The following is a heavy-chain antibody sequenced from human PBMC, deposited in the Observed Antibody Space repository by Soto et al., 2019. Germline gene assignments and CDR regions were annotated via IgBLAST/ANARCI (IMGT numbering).Heavy chain of an antibody. J-gene: IGHJ6*03. CDR3: AKDGVVPVATWGGRYYYYYMGV. Sequence: GGSLRLSCAASGFTFSSYGMHWVRQAPGKGLEWVAVISYDGSNKYYADSVKGRFTISRDNSKNTLYLQMNSLRAEDTAVYYCAKDGVVPVATWGGRYYYYYMGVWGKGTTVTVSS. D-gene: IGHD2-2*01. CDR1: GFTFSSYG. CDR2: ISYDGSNK. V-gene: IGHV3-30*18.